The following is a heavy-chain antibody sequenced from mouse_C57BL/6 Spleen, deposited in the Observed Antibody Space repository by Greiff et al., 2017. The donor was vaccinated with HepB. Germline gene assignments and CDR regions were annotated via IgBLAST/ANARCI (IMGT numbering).Heavy chain of an antibody. V-gene: IGHV1-81*01. CDR1: GYTFTSYG. CDR2: IYPRSGNT. D-gene: IGHD2-14*01. CDR3: ARRGTDAMDY. Sequence: VQLVESGAELARPGASVKLSCKASGYTFTSYGISWVKQRTGQGLEWIGEIYPRSGNTYYNEKFKGKATLTADKSSSTACMELRSLTSEDSAVFFCARRGTDAMDYWGQGTSVTVSS. J-gene: IGHJ4*01.